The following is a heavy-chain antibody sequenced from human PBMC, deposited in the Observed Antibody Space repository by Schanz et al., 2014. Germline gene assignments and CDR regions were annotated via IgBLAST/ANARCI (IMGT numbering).Heavy chain of an antibody. D-gene: IGHD5-12*01. CDR3: ARDEGRDGYNLAFDV. CDR2: VYMSAAST. V-gene: IGHV3-23*04. J-gene: IGHJ3*01. CDR1: GFTFSSHS. Sequence: EVQLVESGGNLVQPGGSLRLSCVASGFTFSSHSMNWVRQAPGKGLEWVSTVYMSAASTRYADSVKGRFIISRDSSKNTLFLQMNSLRPEDTALYFCARDEGRDGYNLAFDVWGQGTLVTVSS.